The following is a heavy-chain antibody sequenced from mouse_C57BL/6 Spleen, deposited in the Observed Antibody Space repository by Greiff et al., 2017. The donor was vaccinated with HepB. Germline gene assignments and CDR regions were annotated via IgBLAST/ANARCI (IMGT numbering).Heavy chain of an antibody. CDR1: GYAFTNYL. J-gene: IGHJ4*01. CDR3: ARRGTTVRAMDY. CDR2: INPGSGGT. Sequence: QVQLKQSGAELVRPGTSVKVSCKASGYAFTNYLIEWVKQRPGQGLEWIGVINPGSGGTNYNEKFKGKATLTADKSSSTAYMQLSSLTSEDSAVYFCARRGTTVRAMDYWGQGTSVTVSS. V-gene: IGHV1-54*01. D-gene: IGHD1-1*01.